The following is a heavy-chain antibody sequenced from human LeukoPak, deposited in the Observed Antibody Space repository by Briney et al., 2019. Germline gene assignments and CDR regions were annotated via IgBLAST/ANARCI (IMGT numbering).Heavy chain of an antibody. Sequence: GGSLRLSCAASGFTFSSYGMHWVRQAPGKGLEGVAVIWYDGSNKYYADSVKGRFTISRDNSKNTLYLQMNSLRAEDTAVYYCARDYFITGTTLFDYWGQGTLVTVSS. CDR1: GFTFSSYG. CDR3: ARDYFITGTTLFDY. D-gene: IGHD1-20*01. J-gene: IGHJ4*02. V-gene: IGHV3-33*01. CDR2: IWYDGSNK.